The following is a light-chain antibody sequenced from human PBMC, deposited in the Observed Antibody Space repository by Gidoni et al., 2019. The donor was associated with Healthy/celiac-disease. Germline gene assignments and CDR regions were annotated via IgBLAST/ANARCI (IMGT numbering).Light chain of an antibody. V-gene: IGKV3-15*01. Sequence: EIVMTQSPATLSVSPGERATLSCRASQSVSSNLAWYQQKPGQAPRLLIYGASTRATGIPARCSGSGSGTEFTLTISSLQSEDFAVYYCQQYNNWPPSFTFGPGTKVDIK. CDR3: QQYNNWPPSFT. CDR2: GAS. J-gene: IGKJ3*01. CDR1: QSVSSN.